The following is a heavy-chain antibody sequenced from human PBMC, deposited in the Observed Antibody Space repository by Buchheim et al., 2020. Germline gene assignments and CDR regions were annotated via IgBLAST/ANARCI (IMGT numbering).Heavy chain of an antibody. J-gene: IGHJ4*02. CDR1: GFTFSSYE. CDR3: ARGAYCGGDCYSSPFDY. Sequence: EVQLVESGGGLVQPGGSLRLSCAASGFTFSSYEMNWVRQAPGKGLEWVSYISRSGSTIYYADSVKGRFTISRDNAKNSLYLQMNSLRAEDTAVYYCARGAYCGGDCYSSPFDYWGQGTL. V-gene: IGHV3-48*03. D-gene: IGHD2-21*02. CDR2: ISRSGSTI.